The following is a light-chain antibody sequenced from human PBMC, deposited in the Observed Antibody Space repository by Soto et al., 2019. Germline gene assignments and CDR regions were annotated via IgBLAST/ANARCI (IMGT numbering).Light chain of an antibody. J-gene: IGLJ2*01. V-gene: IGLV2-14*01. CDR2: EVN. Sequence: QSALSQPASVSGSPGQSITISCTGTSSDVGGYSYVSWYQQHPGKAPKLLIYEVNNRPSGVSNRFSGSKSGNTASLTISGLQAEDEADYYCNSYTSSSTRVFGGGTKLTVL. CDR1: SSDVGGYSY. CDR3: NSYTSSSTRV.